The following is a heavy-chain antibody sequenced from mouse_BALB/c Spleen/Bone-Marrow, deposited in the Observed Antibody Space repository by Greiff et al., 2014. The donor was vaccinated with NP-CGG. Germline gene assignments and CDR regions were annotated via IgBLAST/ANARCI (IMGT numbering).Heavy chain of an antibody. CDR2: INPYNGDT. Sequence: VQLQQSGPELVKPGASVKLSCKASGYSFTGYFMNWVKQSPGKSLEWIGRINPYNGDTFYNQKFKGKATLTVDKSSSTAHMELRSLTSEDSAVYYCGRSGYCDSSYFDDWGAGTTVTVSS. V-gene: IGHV1-20*01. J-gene: IGHJ1*01. CDR3: GRSGYCDSSYFDD. CDR1: GYSFTGYF. D-gene: IGHD1-1*01.